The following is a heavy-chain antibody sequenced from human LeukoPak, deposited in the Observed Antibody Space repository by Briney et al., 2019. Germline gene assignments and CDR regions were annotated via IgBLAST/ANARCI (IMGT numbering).Heavy chain of an antibody. CDR3: ARTDWLDV. V-gene: IGHV3-74*01. Sequence: GGSLRLSCAASGFTVSSNYMSWVRQAPGKGLVWVSRVRPDGSVTRYADSVQGRFTVSRDNAKNTLYLQMNSLRAEDTAVYYCARTDWLDVWGQGTLITV. CDR1: GFTVSSNY. J-gene: IGHJ5*02. CDR2: VRPDGSVT.